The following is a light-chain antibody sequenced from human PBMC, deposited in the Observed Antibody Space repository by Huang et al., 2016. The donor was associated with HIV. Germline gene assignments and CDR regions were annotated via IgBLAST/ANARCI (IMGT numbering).Light chain of an antibody. CDR3: QQSYSIPSLT. CDR1: QSISSY. Sequence: DIQMTQSPSSLSASVGDRVTITCRASQSISSYLNWYQQKPGKAPKLLMYAASSLQSGVPSRCSGSGSGTDFTLTISSLQPEDFATYYCQQSYSIPSLTFGGGTKVEIK. CDR2: AAS. J-gene: IGKJ4*01. V-gene: IGKV1-39*01.